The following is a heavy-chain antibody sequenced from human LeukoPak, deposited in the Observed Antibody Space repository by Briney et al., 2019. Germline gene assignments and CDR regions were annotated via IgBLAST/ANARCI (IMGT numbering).Heavy chain of an antibody. CDR2: IKRDGSEI. CDR3: NSGGSPF. CDR1: GFTFSMYW. J-gene: IGHJ4*02. Sequence: GGSLRLSCAASGFTFSMYWINWVRQAPGKGLEWVASIKRDGSEIYYVDSVKGRFAISRDNAKNSVYLQMNSLRGDDTGVYYCNSGGSPFWGPGTLGTVSS. V-gene: IGHV3-7*02. D-gene: IGHD2-15*01.